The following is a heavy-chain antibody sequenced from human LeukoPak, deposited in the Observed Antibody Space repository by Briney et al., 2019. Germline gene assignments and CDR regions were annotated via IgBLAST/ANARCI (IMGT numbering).Heavy chain of an antibody. CDR2: IYHSGST. J-gene: IGHJ4*02. Sequence: PSGTLSLTCAVSGGSISSRNWWSWVRQPPGKGLEWIGEIYHSGSTNYNPSLKTRVTISVDKSKNQFSLKLSSVTAADTAVYYCARGQGGSGWSSFDYWGQGTLVTVSS. D-gene: IGHD6-19*01. CDR1: GGSISSRNW. CDR3: ARGQGGSGWSSFDY. V-gene: IGHV4-4*02.